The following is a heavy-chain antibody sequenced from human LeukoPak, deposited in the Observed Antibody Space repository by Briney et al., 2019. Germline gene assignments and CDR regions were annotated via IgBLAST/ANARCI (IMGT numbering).Heavy chain of an antibody. Sequence: PSETLSLTCTVSGGSISSYYWSWIRQPPGKELEWIAFIYYTGSTHYNPSLKSRVTISVDTSKNQFSLKLSAVTAADTAVYYCARHYIQPPHYFDYWGQGTLLTVSS. J-gene: IGHJ4*02. D-gene: IGHD2-2*01. CDR2: IYYTGST. V-gene: IGHV4-59*08. CDR3: ARHYIQPPHYFDY. CDR1: GGSISSYY.